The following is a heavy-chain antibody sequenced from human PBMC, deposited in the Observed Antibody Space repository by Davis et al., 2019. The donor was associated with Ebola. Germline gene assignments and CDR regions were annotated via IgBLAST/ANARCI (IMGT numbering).Heavy chain of an antibody. D-gene: IGHD4-17*01. CDR2: ISSSSSYI. V-gene: IGHV3-21*01. Sequence: GGSLRLSCAASGFTFSSYSMNWVRQAPGKGLEWVSSISSSSSYIYYADSVKGRFTISRDNAKNSLYLQMNSLRAEDTAVYYCARGDTVTTFYYYYGMDVWGQGTTVTVSS. CDR1: GFTFSSYS. CDR3: ARGDTVTTFYYYYGMDV. J-gene: IGHJ6*02.